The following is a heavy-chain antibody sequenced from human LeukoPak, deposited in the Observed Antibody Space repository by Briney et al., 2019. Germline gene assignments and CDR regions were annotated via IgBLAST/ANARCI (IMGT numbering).Heavy chain of an antibody. D-gene: IGHD6-13*01. J-gene: IGHJ6*03. Sequence: GGSLRLSCAASGFTFSSYSMDWVRQAPGKGLEWVANIKQDGSEKYYVDSVKGRFTISRDNAKNSLYLQMNSLRAEDTAVYYCARASSWPYYYMDVWGKGTTVTVSS. V-gene: IGHV3-7*01. CDR1: GFTFSSYS. CDR2: IKQDGSEK. CDR3: ARASSWPYYYMDV.